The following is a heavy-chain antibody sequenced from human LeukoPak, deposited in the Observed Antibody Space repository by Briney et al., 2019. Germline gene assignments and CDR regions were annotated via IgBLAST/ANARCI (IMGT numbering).Heavy chain of an antibody. V-gene: IGHV3-11*01. J-gene: IGHJ5*02. CDR2: ISGGGTI. D-gene: IGHD6-19*01. Sequence: GGSLRLSCAASGFTFSDYHMNWIRQAPGKGLEWLSYISGGGTIYERDSVKGRFTISRDNSKNLLYLQMNNLRDEDTAVYYCARRTGMTLPGWLRVVDLWGQGTLVTVSS. CDR1: GFTFSDYH. CDR3: ARRTGMTLPGWLRVVDL.